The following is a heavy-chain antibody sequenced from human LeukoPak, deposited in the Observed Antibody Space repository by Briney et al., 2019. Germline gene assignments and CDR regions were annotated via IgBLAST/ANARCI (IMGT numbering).Heavy chain of an antibody. Sequence: GESLKISCKGSGNSFTSYWIGWVRQMPGKGLEWMGIIYPDDFDIRYSPSFRGQVTISADKSISTAYMQWSSLKASDTAIYYCARRIAGAATDYWGQGTLVTVSS. CDR3: ARRIAGAATDY. V-gene: IGHV5-51*01. J-gene: IGHJ4*02. CDR1: GNSFTSYW. D-gene: IGHD6-13*01. CDR2: IYPDDFDI.